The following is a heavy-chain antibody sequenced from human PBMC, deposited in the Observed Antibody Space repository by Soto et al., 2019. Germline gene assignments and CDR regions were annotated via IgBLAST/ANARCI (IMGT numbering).Heavy chain of an antibody. Sequence: QVQLVQSGAEVKKPGSSVKVSCKASGGTFSRYAISWVRQAPGKGLEWMGGIIPIFGTANYAQKFQGRVTITAYESTSTAYMELSSLRSEDTAVYYCARDNADGYNSMGVSCGQGTLVTVSS. V-gene: IGHV1-69*01. D-gene: IGHD1-1*01. CDR2: IIPIFGTA. CDR3: ARDNADGYNSMGVS. J-gene: IGHJ4*02. CDR1: GGTFSRYA.